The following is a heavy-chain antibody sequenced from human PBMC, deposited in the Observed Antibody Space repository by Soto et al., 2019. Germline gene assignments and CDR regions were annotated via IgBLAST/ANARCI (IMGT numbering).Heavy chain of an antibody. J-gene: IGHJ6*02. CDR3: ARERDYDILTGYETYYYYGMDV. CDR1: GYTFTSYY. V-gene: IGHV1-46*01. CDR2: INTSGGST. Sequence: QVQLVQSGDEVKKPGASVKVSCKASGYTFTSYYMHWVRQAPGQGLEWMGIINTSGGSTSYAQKYQGRATMTRDTSTSTVYMELSSLRSEDTAVYSCARERDYDILTGYETYYYYGMDVWGQGTTVTVSS. D-gene: IGHD3-9*01.